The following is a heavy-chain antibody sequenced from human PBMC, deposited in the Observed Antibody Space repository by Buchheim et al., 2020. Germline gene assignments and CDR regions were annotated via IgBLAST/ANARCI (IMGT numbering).Heavy chain of an antibody. CDR2: IYPGDSDT. D-gene: IGHD3-10*01. CDR1: GYSFTSYW. J-gene: IGHJ6*03. CDR3: ARHTSSIEVRGVLHYMDV. V-gene: IGHV5-51*01. Sequence: EVQLVQSGAEVKKPGESLKISCKGSGYSFTSYWIGWVRQMPGKGLEWMGIIYPGDSDTRYSPSFQGQVTISADKSISPAYPQWSSLKASDTAMYYCARHTSSIEVRGVLHYMDVWGKGTT.